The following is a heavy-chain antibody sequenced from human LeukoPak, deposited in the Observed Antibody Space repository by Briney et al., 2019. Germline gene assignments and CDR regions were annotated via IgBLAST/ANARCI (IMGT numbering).Heavy chain of an antibody. Sequence: AGGSLRLSCAASGFTFSSYWMSWVRQAPGKGLEWVGRIKSKTDGGTTDYAASVKGRFTISRDDSKNTLYLQMNSLKTEDTAVYYCTTYDYVWGSYRFSLGFDYWGQGTLVTVSS. CDR1: GFTFSSYW. D-gene: IGHD3-16*02. CDR2: IKSKTDGGTT. CDR3: TTYDYVWGSYRFSLGFDY. V-gene: IGHV3-15*01. J-gene: IGHJ4*02.